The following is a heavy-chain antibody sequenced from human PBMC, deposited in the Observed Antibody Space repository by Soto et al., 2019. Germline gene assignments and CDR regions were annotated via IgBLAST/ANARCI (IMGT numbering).Heavy chain of an antibody. Sequence: VASVKVSCKASGYTFTSYGISWVRQAPGQGLEWMGWISAYNGNTNYAQKLQGRVTMTTDTSTSTAYMELRSLRSDDTAVYYCARDPGIVVYYYYYGMDVWGQGTTVTVS. V-gene: IGHV1-18*04. CDR1: GYTFTSYG. D-gene: IGHD3-22*01. CDR2: ISAYNGNT. J-gene: IGHJ6*02. CDR3: ARDPGIVVYYYYYGMDV.